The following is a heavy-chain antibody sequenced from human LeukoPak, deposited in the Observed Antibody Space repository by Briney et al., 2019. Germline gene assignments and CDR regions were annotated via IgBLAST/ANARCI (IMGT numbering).Heavy chain of an antibody. CDR2: INHSGST. CDR3: ARDLIPYYYGSGSQFDY. V-gene: IGHV4-34*01. D-gene: IGHD3-10*01. J-gene: IGHJ4*02. CDR1: GGSFSGYY. Sequence: ASETLSLTCAVYGGSFSGYYWSWIRQPPGKGLEWIGEINHSGSTNYNPSLKSRVTISVDTSKNQFSLKLSSVTAEDTAVYYCARDLIPYYYGSGSQFDYWGQGTLATVSS.